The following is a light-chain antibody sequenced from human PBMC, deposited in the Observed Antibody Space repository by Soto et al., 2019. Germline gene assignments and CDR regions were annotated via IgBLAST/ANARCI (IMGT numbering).Light chain of an antibody. V-gene: IGKV1-33*01. J-gene: IGKJ3*01. CDR2: DVS. CDR3: QQYHRVPFT. Sequence: DIQMTQSPSSLSASVGDRVTITCQATEDISFYLNWYQQKPGKAPKLLIYDVSNLETGVPSRFSGSGSGTHFTFTISSLQPEDFATYYCQQYHRVPFTFGPGTRVHLK. CDR1: EDISFY.